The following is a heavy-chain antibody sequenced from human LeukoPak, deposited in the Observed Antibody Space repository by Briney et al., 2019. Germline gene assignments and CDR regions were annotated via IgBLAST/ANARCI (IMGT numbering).Heavy chain of an antibody. D-gene: IGHD5-18*01. CDR3: ARGPGRYSYGYVIGWFDP. CDR1: GGSFSGYY. V-gene: IGHV4-34*01. CDR2: INHSGST. J-gene: IGHJ5*02. Sequence: SETLSLTCAVYGGSFSGYYWSWIRQPPGKGLEWIGEINHSGSTNYNPSLKSRVTISVDTSKNQFSLKLSSVTAADTAVYYCARGPGRYSYGYVIGWFDPWGQGTLVTVYS.